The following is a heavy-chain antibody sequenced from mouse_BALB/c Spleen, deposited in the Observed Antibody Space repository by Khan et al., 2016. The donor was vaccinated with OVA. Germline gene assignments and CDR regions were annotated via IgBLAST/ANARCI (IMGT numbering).Heavy chain of an antibody. J-gene: IGHJ2*01. Sequence: EVQLQESGPGLVKPSQSLSLTCTVTGYSITSDYAWYWIRQFPGNKLEWMGYISYSGNTKYNPSLKSRISVTRDTSKNQFFLQLNAVTTEDTATDYCARVYGGDFDYWGQGTTLTVSS. CDR1: GYSITSDYA. CDR2: ISYSGNT. CDR3: ARVYGGDFDY. D-gene: IGHD2-10*02. V-gene: IGHV3-2*02.